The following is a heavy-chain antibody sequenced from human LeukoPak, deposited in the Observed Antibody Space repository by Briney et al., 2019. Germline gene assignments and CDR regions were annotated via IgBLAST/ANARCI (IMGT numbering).Heavy chain of an antibody. D-gene: IGHD3-22*01. CDR3: ARGPSTYYYDSSGRDAFDI. CDR2: ISGSGGST. CDR1: GFTFSSYA. V-gene: IGHV3-23*01. J-gene: IGHJ3*02. Sequence: PGGSLRLSCAASGFTFSSYAMSWVRQAPGKGLEWVSAISGSGGSTYYADSVKGRFTISRDNSKNMLYLQMNSLRAEDTAVYYCARGPSTYYYDSSGRDAFDIWGQGTMVTVSS.